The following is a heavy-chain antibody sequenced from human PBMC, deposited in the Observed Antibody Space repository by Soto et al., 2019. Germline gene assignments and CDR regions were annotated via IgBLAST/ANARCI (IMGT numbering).Heavy chain of an antibody. Sequence: QVQLQESGPGLVKPSETLSLTCTVSGGSISSYYWSWIRKPPVTGLAWIGYIYYSLSTNYNPSRKSRVTISVTTSKNHFNLKLSSVTAADTADYDCSRQVPGAYGSVSYFDYWGQGTLVTVSS. D-gene: IGHD3-10*01. CDR1: GGSISSYY. CDR2: IYYSLST. V-gene: IGHV4-59*08. J-gene: IGHJ4*02. CDR3: SRQVPGAYGSVSYFDY.